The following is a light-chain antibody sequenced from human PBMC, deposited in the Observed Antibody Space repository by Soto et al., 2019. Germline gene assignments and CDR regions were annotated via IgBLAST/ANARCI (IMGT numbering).Light chain of an antibody. V-gene: IGLV7-46*01. CDR2: DTS. CDR1: TGAVTSNHH. Sequence: QAVVTQEPSLTVSPGGTVTLTCGSSTGAVTSNHHPYWFQQKAGQAPRTLIYDTSNIHSWTPARFSGSLIGDKAALPLSGAQPEDEAQYSSLLFYNAARVFGGGTKLTVL. J-gene: IGLJ2*01. CDR3: LLFYNAARV.